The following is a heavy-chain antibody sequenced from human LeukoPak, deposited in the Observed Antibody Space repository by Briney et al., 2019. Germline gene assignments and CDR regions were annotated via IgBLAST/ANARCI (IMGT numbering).Heavy chain of an antibody. CDR2: INPNSGGT. CDR3: ARGAHDSSSSEYYYFYMDV. D-gene: IGHD6-6*01. CDR1: GYTFTGYY. Sequence: GGPVKVSCKASGYTFTGYYMHWVRQAPGQGLEWMGWINPNSGGTNYAQKFQGRVTMTRDTSISTAYMELRSLRSDETAVYYCARGAHDSSSSEYYYFYMDVWGKGTTVIVSS. V-gene: IGHV1-2*02. J-gene: IGHJ6*03.